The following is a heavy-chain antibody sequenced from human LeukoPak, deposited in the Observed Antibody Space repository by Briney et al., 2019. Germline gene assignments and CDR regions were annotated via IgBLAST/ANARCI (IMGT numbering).Heavy chain of an antibody. CDR2: FDPEDGET. D-gene: IGHD6-6*01. J-gene: IGHJ4*02. CDR3: ARELSSSSRLLDS. Sequence: ASVKVSCKVSGYTLTELSMHWVRQAPGKGLEWMGGFDPEDGETIYAQKFQGRVTMTRDMSTSTVYMELSSLRSEDTAVYYCARELSSSSRLLDSWGQGTLVTVSS. V-gene: IGHV1-24*01. CDR1: GYTLTELS.